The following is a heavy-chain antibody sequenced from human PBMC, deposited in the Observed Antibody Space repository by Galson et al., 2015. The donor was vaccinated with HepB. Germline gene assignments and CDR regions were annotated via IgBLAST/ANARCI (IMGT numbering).Heavy chain of an antibody. CDR1: GFTFSNYA. V-gene: IGHV3-30-3*01. Sequence: SLRLSCAVSGFTFSNYAMHWVRQAPGKGLEWVAVVSYDGSNKYYADSAKGRFTISRDNSQNTLYLQMNSLRAEDTAVYYCAKGYTDSGWGHFDHWGQGTLVTVSS. CDR2: VSYDGSNK. J-gene: IGHJ4*02. D-gene: IGHD6-19*01. CDR3: AKGYTDSGWGHFDH.